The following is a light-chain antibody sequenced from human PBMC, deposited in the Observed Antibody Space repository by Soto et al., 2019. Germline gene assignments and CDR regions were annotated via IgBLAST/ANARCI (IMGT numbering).Light chain of an antibody. CDR3: SSYAGNNIYV. CDR2: DVN. J-gene: IGLJ1*01. Sequence: QSALTQPPSASGSPGQSVTISCTGSSSDVGAYNYVAWYQQRPGKAPKLMISDVNKRPSGVPDRFSGSKSGNTASLTVSGLQVEDEADYYCSSYAGNNIYVFGAGTKLTVL. V-gene: IGLV2-8*01. CDR1: SSDVGAYNY.